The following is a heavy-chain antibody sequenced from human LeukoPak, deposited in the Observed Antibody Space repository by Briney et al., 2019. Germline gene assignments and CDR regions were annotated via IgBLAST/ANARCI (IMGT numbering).Heavy chain of an antibody. CDR3: AGGRSSVLGY. Sequence: PSETLSLTCTVSGGSISSSTYHWGWIRQRPGKGLEWIGSIYYSGTTYYNPSLKSRVTISADTSKNQFSLKLSSVTAADTAVYYCAGGRSSVLGYWGQGTLVTVSS. D-gene: IGHD6-19*01. J-gene: IGHJ4*02. CDR1: GGSISSSTYH. CDR2: IYYSGTT. V-gene: IGHV4-39*01.